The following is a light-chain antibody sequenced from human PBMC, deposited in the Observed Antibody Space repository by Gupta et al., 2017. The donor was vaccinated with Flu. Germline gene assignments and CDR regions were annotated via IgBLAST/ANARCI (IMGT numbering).Light chain of an antibody. Sequence: GFAHFPGTLSLSAGERDTLSCRASQSVSSSYLDWYQQKPGQAPRLLIYVASSRATGIPDRFSGSGSGTDFTLTISRMEPEDFAVYYCLQYGSSPHTFGQGTKLEIK. CDR1: QSVSSSY. J-gene: IGKJ2*01. V-gene: IGKV3-20*01. CDR3: LQYGSSPHT. CDR2: VAS.